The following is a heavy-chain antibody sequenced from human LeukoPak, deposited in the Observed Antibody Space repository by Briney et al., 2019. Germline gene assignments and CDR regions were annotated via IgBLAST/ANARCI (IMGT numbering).Heavy chain of an antibody. CDR3: ARTLLVDPTDY. Sequence: PSETLSLTCAVYGGSFSGYYWSWIRQPPGKGLEWIGEINHSGSTNYDPSLKSRVTISVDTSKNQFSLKLSSVTAADTAVYYCARTLLVDPTDYWGQGTLVTVSS. D-gene: IGHD1-26*01. V-gene: IGHV4-34*01. CDR2: INHSGST. J-gene: IGHJ4*02. CDR1: GGSFSGYY.